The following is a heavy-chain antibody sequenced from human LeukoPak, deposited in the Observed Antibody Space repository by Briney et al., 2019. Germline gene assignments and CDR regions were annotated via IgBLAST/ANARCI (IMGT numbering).Heavy chain of an antibody. CDR3: ARDGEAAAGPDVY. D-gene: IGHD6-13*01. CDR2: INHSGST. V-gene: IGHV4-34*01. Sequence: PSETLSLTCAVYGGSFSGYYWSWIRQPPGKGLEWIGEINHSGSTNYNPSLKSRVTISVDTSKNQFSLKLSSVTAADTAVYYCARDGEAAAGPDVYWGQGTLVTVSS. CDR1: GGSFSGYY. J-gene: IGHJ4*02.